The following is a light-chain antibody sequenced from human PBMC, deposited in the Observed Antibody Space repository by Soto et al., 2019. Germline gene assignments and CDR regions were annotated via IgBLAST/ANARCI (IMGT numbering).Light chain of an antibody. V-gene: IGKV3-20*01. CDR2: GAS. CDR1: QSVDSAF. Sequence: EIVLTQSPGSLSLSLGERATLSCRASQSVDSAFFAWYQQKPGQPPRLLMYGASRRATGIPDRFSGSGSGTDFTLTISRLEPEDFAVSYCQQYASSLTFGQGTKVEI. CDR3: QQYASSLT. J-gene: IGKJ1*01.